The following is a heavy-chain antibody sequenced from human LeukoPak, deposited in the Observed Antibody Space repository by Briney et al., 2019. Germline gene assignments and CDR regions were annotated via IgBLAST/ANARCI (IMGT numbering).Heavy chain of an antibody. Sequence: GESLKISCKGSGYSFTNYWIGWVRQMPGKGLEWMGIIYPGDSDTRYSPSFQGQVTISADKSTSTAYLQWSSLKASDTAMYYCARQGSGRSEWYNWFDPWGQGTLVTVSS. V-gene: IGHV5-51*01. CDR3: ARQGSGRSEWYNWFDP. J-gene: IGHJ5*02. D-gene: IGHD1-26*01. CDR1: GYSFTNYW. CDR2: IYPGDSDT.